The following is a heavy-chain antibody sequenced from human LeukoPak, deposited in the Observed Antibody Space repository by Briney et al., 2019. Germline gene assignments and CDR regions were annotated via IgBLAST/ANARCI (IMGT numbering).Heavy chain of an antibody. CDR2: IKQDGSEK. CDR1: GFTFSSYW. J-gene: IGHJ5*02. Sequence: GGSLRLSCAASGFTFSSYWIHWVRQAPGKGLAWVANIKQDGSEKYYVDSVKGRFTISRDNAKNALYLQMNSLRAEDTAVYYCARDGDYCDSSGYDPRGQGTLVTVSS. CDR3: ARDGDYCDSSGYDP. V-gene: IGHV3-7*01. D-gene: IGHD3-22*01.